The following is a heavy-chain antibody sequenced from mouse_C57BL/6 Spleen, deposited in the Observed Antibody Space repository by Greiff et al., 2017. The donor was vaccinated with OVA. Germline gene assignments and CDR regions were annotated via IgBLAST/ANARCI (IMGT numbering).Heavy chain of an antibody. V-gene: IGHV1-72*01. J-gene: IGHJ4*01. D-gene: IGHD1-1*01. CDR2: IDPNSGGT. CDR3: ASQPNYFVSRPYAMDY. CDR1: GYTFTSYW. Sequence: VQLQQPGAELVKPGASVKLSCKASGYTFTSYWMHWVKQRPGRGLEWIGRIDPNSGGTKYNEKFKSKATLTVDKPSSTAYMQLSSLTSEDSAVYYCASQPNYFVSRPYAMDYWGQGTSVTVSS.